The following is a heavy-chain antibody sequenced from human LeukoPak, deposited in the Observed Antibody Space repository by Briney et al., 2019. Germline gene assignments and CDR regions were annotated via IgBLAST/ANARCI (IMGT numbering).Heavy chain of an antibody. CDR3: ARGFGYSYGTPFFPDIY. J-gene: IGHJ4*02. Sequence: SETLSLTCTVSGVSISSGGDYWSWIRQHPGKGLEWIGYIYYSGRTYYNPSLKSRVTISVDTSKNQFSLKLSSVTAADTAVYYCARGFGYSYGTPFFPDIYWGQGTLVTVSS. D-gene: IGHD5-18*01. CDR1: GVSISSGGDY. V-gene: IGHV4-31*03. CDR2: IYYSGRT.